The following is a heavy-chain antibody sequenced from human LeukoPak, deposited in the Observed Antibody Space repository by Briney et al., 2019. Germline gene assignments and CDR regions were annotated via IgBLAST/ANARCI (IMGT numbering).Heavy chain of an antibody. J-gene: IGHJ4*02. V-gene: IGHV3-23*01. CDR3: AKWDSSRWYVPFDY. CDR2: ISGSGGST. CDR1: GFTFSSYA. Sequence: GGSLTLSCAASGFTFSSYAMSWVRQAPGKGLEWVSAISGSGGSTYYADSVKGRFTISRDNSKNTLYLQMNSLRAEDTAVYYCAKWDSSRWYVPFDYWGEGTLVTVSS. D-gene: IGHD6-13*01.